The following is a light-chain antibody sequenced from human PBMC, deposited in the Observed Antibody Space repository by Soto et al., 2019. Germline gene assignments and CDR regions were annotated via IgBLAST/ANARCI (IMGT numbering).Light chain of an antibody. CDR2: YDN. Sequence: QSVLTQPPSASGTPGQRVTISCSGSNSNIVSNTVNWYQQLPGTAPKLLIYYDNLRPSGVPDRISGSKSGTSASLAISGLQSDDEGDYYCAAGDDSLNCRVFGTGTKLTVL. V-gene: IGLV1-44*01. J-gene: IGLJ1*01. CDR3: AAGDDSLNCRV. CDR1: NSNIVSNT.